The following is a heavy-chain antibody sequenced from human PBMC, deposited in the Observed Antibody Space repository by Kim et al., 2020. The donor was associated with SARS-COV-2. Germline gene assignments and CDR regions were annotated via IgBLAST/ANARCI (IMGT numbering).Heavy chain of an antibody. D-gene: IGHD1-26*01. CDR3: AKDPRPDVEPALRYFQH. CDR1: GFTFSSYA. CDR2: ISGSGGST. V-gene: IGHV3-23*01. J-gene: IGHJ1*01. Sequence: GGSLRLSCAASGFTFSSYAMSWVRQAPGKGLEWVSAISGSGGSTYYADSVKGRFTISRDNSKNTLYLQMNSLRAEDTAVYYCAKDPRPDVEPALRYFQHWGQGTLVTVSS.